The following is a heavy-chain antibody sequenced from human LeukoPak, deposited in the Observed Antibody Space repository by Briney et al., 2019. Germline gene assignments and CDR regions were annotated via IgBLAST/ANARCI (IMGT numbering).Heavy chain of an antibody. J-gene: IGHJ6*02. V-gene: IGHV1-18*01. CDR3: ARCPSSSYYYYYGMDV. Sequence: ASVKVSCKASGGTFSSYAISWVRQAPGQGLEWMGWISAYNGNTNYAQKLQGRVTMTTDTSTSTAYMELRSLRSDDTAVYYCARCPSSSYYYYYGMDVWGQGTTVTVSS. CDR1: GGTFSSYA. CDR2: ISAYNGNT. D-gene: IGHD3-10*01.